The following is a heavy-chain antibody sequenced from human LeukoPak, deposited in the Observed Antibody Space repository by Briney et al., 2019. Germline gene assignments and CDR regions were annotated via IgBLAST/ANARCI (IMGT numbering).Heavy chain of an antibody. J-gene: IGHJ4*01. CDR1: GFTFSSYA. Sequence: AGASLRLSCAASGFTFSSYAMSWVRQAPGKGLEWVSAISGSGGSTYYADSVKGRFTISRDNSKNTLYLQMNSLRAEDTAVYYCAKDQAVAGPGSDYWGHGTLVTVSS. V-gene: IGHV3-23*01. D-gene: IGHD6-19*01. CDR3: AKDQAVAGPGSDY. CDR2: ISGSGGST.